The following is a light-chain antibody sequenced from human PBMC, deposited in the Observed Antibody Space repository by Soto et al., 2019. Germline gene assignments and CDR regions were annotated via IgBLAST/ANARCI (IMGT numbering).Light chain of an antibody. J-gene: IGLJ1*01. CDR3: SAYTSSSSHYV. CDR1: SSDVGGYNY. CDR2: EVN. Sequence: QSALAQPASVSGSPGQSITISCTGTSSDVGGYNYVSWYQQHPGKAPKLMIYEVNYRPSGVSNRFSGSKSGNTASLTISGLQAEDEADHYCSAYTSSSSHYVFGTGTKVTVL. V-gene: IGLV2-14*01.